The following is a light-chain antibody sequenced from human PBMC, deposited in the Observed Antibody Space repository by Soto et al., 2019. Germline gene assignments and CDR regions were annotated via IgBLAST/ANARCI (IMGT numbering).Light chain of an antibody. CDR1: SGHSSYA. V-gene: IGLV4-69*01. CDR2: LNSDGSH. Sequence: QLVLTQSPSASASLGASVKLTCTLSSGHSSYAIAWHQQQPEKGPRYLMKLNSDGSHSKGDGIPDRFSGSSSGAERYLTIPSLQAEDGADDYCQTWGTGIGVFGGGTQLTVL. CDR3: QTWGTGIGV. J-gene: IGLJ3*02.